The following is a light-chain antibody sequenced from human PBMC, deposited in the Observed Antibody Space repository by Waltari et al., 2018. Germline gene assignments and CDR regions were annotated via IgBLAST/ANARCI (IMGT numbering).Light chain of an antibody. CDR1: QGISSA. CDR3: RQFNSYPGYT. V-gene: IGKV1-13*02. Sequence: AIQLTQSPSSLSASVGDRVTITCRASQGISSALAWYQQKPGKAPKLLIYDASSLESGVPSRFSGSGSGTDFTLTISSLQPEDFATYYCRQFNSYPGYTFGQGTKLEIK. CDR2: DAS. J-gene: IGKJ2*01.